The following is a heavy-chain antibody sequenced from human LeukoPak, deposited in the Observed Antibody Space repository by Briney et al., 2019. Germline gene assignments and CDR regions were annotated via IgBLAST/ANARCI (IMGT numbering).Heavy chain of an antibody. J-gene: IGHJ4*02. CDR2: INQDGSAK. V-gene: IGHV3-7*01. CDR1: GFTFSSYW. Sequence: GGSLRLSCAASGFTFSSYWMSWVRQAPGKGLEWVANINQDGSAKDYGGSVEGRFTISRDNAKNSLYLQMNSLTAEDAAVHFCASAPNENYFDFWGQGTLVTVSS. CDR3: ASAPNENYFDF.